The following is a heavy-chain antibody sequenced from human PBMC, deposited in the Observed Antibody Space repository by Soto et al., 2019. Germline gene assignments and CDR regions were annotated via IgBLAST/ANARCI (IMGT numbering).Heavy chain of an antibody. CDR3: ARENGGLSDY. V-gene: IGHV1-46*01. J-gene: IGHJ4*02. D-gene: IGHD3-16*01. CDR1: EYTFAGYY. CDR2: INAGGGST. Sequence: QVQLVQSGAEVKKPGASVKISCKASEYTFAGYYIHWVRQAPGQGLEWVGIINAGGGSTIYAQKFQDRVTMTSDTPTNTVYLNRSSLRSGDTAVYYCARENGGLSDYWGQGTVVTVSS.